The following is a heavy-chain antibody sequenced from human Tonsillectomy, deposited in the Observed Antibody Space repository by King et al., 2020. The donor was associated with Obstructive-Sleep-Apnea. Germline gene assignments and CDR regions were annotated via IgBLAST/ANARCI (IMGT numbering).Heavy chain of an antibody. V-gene: IGHV4-34*01. CDR2: SNHSGST. CDR3: SRLRAGQGSNAFDY. CDR1: VESFSGCY. Sequence: VQLQQWGPGLLKPSETLSLTFAVYVESFSGCYLTWIRQPPGKGLEWIVESNHSGSTIYSPSLKSRVTILVVTSKNQFSLNLSSVTAADTAVYYCSRLRAGQGSNAFDYWGQGTLVTVSS. D-gene: IGHD1-26*01. J-gene: IGHJ4*02.